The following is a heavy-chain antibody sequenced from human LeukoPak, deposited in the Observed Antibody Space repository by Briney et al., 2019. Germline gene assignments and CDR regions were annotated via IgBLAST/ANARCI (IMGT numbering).Heavy chain of an antibody. CDR1: GFTFSDYY. CDR3: AWGQWLVKGAMIDY. D-gene: IGHD6-19*01. Sequence: GSLRLSCAASGFTFSDYYMSWIRQAPGKGLEWVSYISSSGSTIYYAGSVKGRFTISRDNAKNSLYLQMNSLRAEDTAVYYCAWGQWLVKGAMIDYWGQGTLVTVSS. V-gene: IGHV3-11*01. CDR2: ISSSGSTI. J-gene: IGHJ4*02.